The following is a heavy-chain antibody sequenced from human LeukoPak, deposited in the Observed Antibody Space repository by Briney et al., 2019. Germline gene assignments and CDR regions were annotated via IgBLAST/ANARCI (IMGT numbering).Heavy chain of an antibody. V-gene: IGHV1-18*01. J-gene: IGHJ6*03. CDR1: GYTFTSYG. CDR2: ISAYNGNT. D-gene: IGHD1-20*01. Sequence: ASVKVSCKASGYTFTSYGISWVRQAPGQGLEWMGWISAYNGNTNYAQKLQGRVTMTTDTSTSTAYMELRSPRSDDTAVYYCARDGRITGTTGRDYYYYMDVWGKGTTVTVSS. CDR3: ARDGRITGTTGRDYYYYMDV.